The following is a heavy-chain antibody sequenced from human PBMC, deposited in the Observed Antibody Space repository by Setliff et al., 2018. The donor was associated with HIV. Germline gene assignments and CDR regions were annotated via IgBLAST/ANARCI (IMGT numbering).Heavy chain of an antibody. CDR2: IIPILGIA. J-gene: IGHJ4*02. Sequence: SVKVSCKASGGTFSSYAISWVRQAPGQGLEWMGGIIPILGIANYAQKFQGRVTITADESTSTAYMELSSLRSEDTALYYCAGDVWGSYRSFGYWGQGTLVTVSS. D-gene: IGHD3-16*02. V-gene: IGHV1-69*10. CDR3: AGDVWGSYRSFGY. CDR1: GGTFSSYA.